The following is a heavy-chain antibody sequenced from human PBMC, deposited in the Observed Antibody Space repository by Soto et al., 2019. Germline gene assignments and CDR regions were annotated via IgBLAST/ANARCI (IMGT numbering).Heavy chain of an antibody. CDR3: AREGGESSDGLYYFDS. D-gene: IGHD3-16*01. J-gene: IGHJ4*02. CDR1: GGSTSSDNY. CDR2: IYYSGNT. Sequence: TLSLTCTVSGGSTSSDNYWSWIRQPPGKGLEWIGHIYYSGNTDYNPSLKSRLAISIDTSKNQFSLKLSSVTAADTAVYFCAREGGESSDGLYYFDSWGQGSLVTVSS. V-gene: IGHV4-30-4*01.